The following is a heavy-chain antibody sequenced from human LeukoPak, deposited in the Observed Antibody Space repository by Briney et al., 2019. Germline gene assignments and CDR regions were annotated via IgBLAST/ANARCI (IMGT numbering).Heavy chain of an antibody. CDR1: GDSFTNYW. J-gene: IGHJ5*02. CDR2: IYPGDSDT. D-gene: IGHD3-22*01. Sequence: GESLKISCMASGDSFTNYWIGWVRPTPGKGLEWMGIIYPGDSDTRYNPSFQGQVTISVDKSINTAYLQWSSLQASDSAMYYCARWGTHCSSVTCYSYFDPWGQGTLVSVSS. CDR3: ARWGTHCSSVTCYSYFDP. V-gene: IGHV5-51*01.